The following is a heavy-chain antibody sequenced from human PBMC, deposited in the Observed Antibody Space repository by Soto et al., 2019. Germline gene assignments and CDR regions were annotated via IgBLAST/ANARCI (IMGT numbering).Heavy chain of an antibody. CDR1: GYIFSTFG. J-gene: IGHJ4*02. D-gene: IGHD3-10*01. CDR2: ISAYNGNT. Sequence: ASVKVSCKASGYIFSTFGISWVRQAPGQGLEWMGWISAYNGNTNYAQKVQGRVTMTADTSTNTAYMDLRSLRSDDTAIYYCARDLDLAYHVSGGQMSHWGQGTLVTVSS. CDR3: ARDLDLAYHVSGGQMSH. V-gene: IGHV1-18*01.